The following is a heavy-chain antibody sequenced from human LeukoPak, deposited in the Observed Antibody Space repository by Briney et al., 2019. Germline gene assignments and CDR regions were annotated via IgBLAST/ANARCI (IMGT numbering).Heavy chain of an antibody. J-gene: IGHJ4*02. CDR3: ARQSYSSAWYFFAY. V-gene: IGHV4-59*08. CDR2: IYYSGST. D-gene: IGHD6-19*01. Sequence: SETLSLTCTVSGGSISSYYWTWIRQPPGKGLEWIGNIYYSGSTNYNPSLKSRVTISVDTSKNQFSLKLSSVTAADTAVYYCARQSYSSAWYFFAYWGQGTLVTVSS. CDR1: GGSISSYY.